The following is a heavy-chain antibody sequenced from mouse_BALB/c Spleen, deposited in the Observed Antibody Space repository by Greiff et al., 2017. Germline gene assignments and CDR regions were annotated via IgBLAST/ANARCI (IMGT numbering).Heavy chain of an antibody. CDR1: GFTFSSYA. D-gene: IGHD2-14*01. Sequence: EVKLQESGGGLVKPGGSLKLSCAASGFTFSSYAMSWVRQTPEKRLEWVASISSGGSTYYPDSVKGRFTISRDNARNILYLQMSSLRSEDTAMYYCARGGRYDASFDYWGQGTTLTVSS. CDR2: ISSGGST. CDR3: ARGGRYDASFDY. V-gene: IGHV5-6-5*01. J-gene: IGHJ2*01.